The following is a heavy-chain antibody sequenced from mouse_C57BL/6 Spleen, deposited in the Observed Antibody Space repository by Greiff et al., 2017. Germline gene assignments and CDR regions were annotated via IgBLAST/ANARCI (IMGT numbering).Heavy chain of an antibody. D-gene: IGHD1-1*01. CDR2: ISTYYGDA. J-gene: IGHJ3*01. Sequence: VQLQQSGPELVRPGVSVKISCKGSGYTFTDYAMHWVKQSHAKSLEWIGVISTYYGDASYNQKFKDKATMTVDTSSSTAYMELARLTSDDSTVYYCAAHYYGRLAYWGQGTLVTVSA. V-gene: IGHV1-67*01. CDR1: GYTFTDYA. CDR3: AAHYYGRLAY.